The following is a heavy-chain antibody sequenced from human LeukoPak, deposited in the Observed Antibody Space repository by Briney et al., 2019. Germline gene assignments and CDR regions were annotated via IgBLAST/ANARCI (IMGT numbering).Heavy chain of an antibody. CDR1: GFTFTSYS. D-gene: IGHD1-20*01. J-gene: IGHJ4*02. Sequence: NPGGSLRLSCVASGFTFTSYSMNWVRQAPGKGLEWVSSISSSSSYIYYADSVKGRFTISRDNAKNSLYLQMNSLRAEDTAVYYCARAGRDPRRITGTPDYWGQGTLVTVSS. CDR3: ARAGRDPRRITGTPDY. V-gene: IGHV3-21*01. CDR2: ISSSSSYI.